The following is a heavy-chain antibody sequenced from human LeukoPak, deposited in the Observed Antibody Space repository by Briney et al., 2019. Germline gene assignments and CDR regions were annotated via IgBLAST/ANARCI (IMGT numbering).Heavy chain of an antibody. CDR2: IYYSGST. Sequence: PSETLSLTCTVSGGSISSYYWSWIRQPPGKGLEWIGYIYYSGSTNYNPSLKSRVTISVDTSKNQFSLKLSSVTAADTAVYYCARTPQVVVPAHFDYWGQGTLVTVSS. V-gene: IGHV4-59*08. D-gene: IGHD2-2*01. CDR1: GGSISSYY. CDR3: ARTPQVVVPAHFDY. J-gene: IGHJ4*02.